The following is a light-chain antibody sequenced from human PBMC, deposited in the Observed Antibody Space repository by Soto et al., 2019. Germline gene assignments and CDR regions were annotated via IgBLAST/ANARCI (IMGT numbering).Light chain of an antibody. CDR3: SSYTSSSTPKV. CDR1: SSDVGGYNY. Sequence: QSALTQPASVSGSPGQSITISCTGTSSDVGGYNYVSWYQQHPGKAPNLMIYEVSNRPSGVSNRFSGSKSGNTASLTISGLQAEDEADYYCSSYTSSSTPKVFGTGTKVTV. CDR2: EVS. V-gene: IGLV2-14*01. J-gene: IGLJ1*01.